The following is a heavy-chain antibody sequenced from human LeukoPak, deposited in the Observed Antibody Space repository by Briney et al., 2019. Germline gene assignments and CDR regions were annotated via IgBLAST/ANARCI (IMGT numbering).Heavy chain of an antibody. CDR3: ARDTVRNHEPDTSLLH. CDR1: GGTFSSYA. J-gene: IGHJ4*02. D-gene: IGHD1-14*01. Sequence: ASVKVSCKASGGTFSSYAISWVRQAPGQGLEWMGIINPSGGSTSYAQKFQGRVTMTRDTSTSTVYMELSSLRSEDTAVYYCARDTVRNHEPDTSLLHWGQGTLVTVSS. CDR2: INPSGGST. V-gene: IGHV1-46*01.